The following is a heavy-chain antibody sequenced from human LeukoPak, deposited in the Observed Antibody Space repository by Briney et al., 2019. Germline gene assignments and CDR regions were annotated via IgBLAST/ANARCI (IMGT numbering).Heavy chain of an antibody. Sequence: AASVKVSCKASGYTGTSYYMDWVRQAPGQGLEWMGVINPSGGSTSYAQKFQGRVTMTRDTSTSTVYMELSSLRSEDTAVYYCARGVSNWFDPWGQGTLVTVSS. CDR2: INPSGGST. J-gene: IGHJ5*02. V-gene: IGHV1-46*01. CDR3: ARGVSNWFDP. CDR1: GYTGTSYY.